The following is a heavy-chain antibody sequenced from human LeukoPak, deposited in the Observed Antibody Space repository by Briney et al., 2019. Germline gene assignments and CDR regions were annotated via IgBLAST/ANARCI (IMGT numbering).Heavy chain of an antibody. V-gene: IGHV3-30*18. J-gene: IGHJ4*02. CDR2: ISYDGSNK. Sequence: GRSLRLSCAASGFTFSSYGMHWVRQAPGQGLEWVAVISYDGSNKYYADSVKGRFTISRDNSKNTLYLQMNSLRAEDTAVYYCAEVRYFDNYYFDYWGQGTLVTVSS. CDR1: GFTFSSYG. D-gene: IGHD3-9*01. CDR3: AEVRYFDNYYFDY.